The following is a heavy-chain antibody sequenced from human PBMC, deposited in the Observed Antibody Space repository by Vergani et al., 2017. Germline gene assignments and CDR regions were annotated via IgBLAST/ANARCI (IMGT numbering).Heavy chain of an antibody. CDR1: GYTFTSYA. Sequence: QVQLVQSGAEVQKPGASVKVSCKASGYTFTSYAMNWVRQAPGQGLEWMGWINTNTGNPTYAQGFTGRFVFSLDTSVSTAYLQISSLKAEDTAVYYCARSSILNYYDSSGYHKAPFYWGQGTLVTVSS. D-gene: IGHD3-22*01. J-gene: IGHJ4*02. V-gene: IGHV7-4-1*02. CDR2: INTNTGNP. CDR3: ARSSILNYYDSSGYHKAPFY.